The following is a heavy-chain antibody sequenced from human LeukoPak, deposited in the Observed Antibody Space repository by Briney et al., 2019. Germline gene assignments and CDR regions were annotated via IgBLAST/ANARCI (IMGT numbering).Heavy chain of an antibody. CDR2: IYYSGNT. J-gene: IGHJ4*02. CDR3: ARLRFSSGWNFDY. V-gene: IGHV4-39*01. D-gene: IGHD6-19*01. Sequence: NSSETLSLTCTVSGGSISSSSYYWGWLRQPPGKGLEWIGSIYYSGNTYYNPSLKSRVTISVDTSKNQFSLNLSSVTAADTAVYYCARLRFSSGWNFDYWGQGTLVTVSS. CDR1: GGSISSSSYY.